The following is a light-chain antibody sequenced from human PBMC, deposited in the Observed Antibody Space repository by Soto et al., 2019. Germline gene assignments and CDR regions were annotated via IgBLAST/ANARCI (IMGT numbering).Light chain of an antibody. CDR2: EVT. J-gene: IGLJ1*01. CDR1: SRDIGTSNL. CDR3: YSFTGISTSLFV. V-gene: IGLV2-23*02. Sequence: QSALTQPASVSGSPGQSITISCTGTSRDIGTSNLVSWYQQYPGKAHKLMIYEVTKRPSGLSYRVSGAKSVNKASLTISGLQPEDEADYSCYSFTGISTSLFVFGTGTKPTVL.